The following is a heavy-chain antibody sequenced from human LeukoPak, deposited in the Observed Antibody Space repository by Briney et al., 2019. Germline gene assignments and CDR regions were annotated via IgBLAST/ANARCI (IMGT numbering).Heavy chain of an antibody. J-gene: IGHJ6*03. D-gene: IGHD6-6*01. Sequence: SETLSLTCAVYGGSFSGYYWSWIRQPPGKGLEWIGEINHSGSTNYNPSLKSRVTISVDTSKNQFSLKLSSVTAADTAVYYCARGPLRIAARILYYMDVWGKGTTVTVSS. V-gene: IGHV4-34*01. CDR3: ARGPLRIAARILYYMDV. CDR1: GGSFSGYY. CDR2: INHSGST.